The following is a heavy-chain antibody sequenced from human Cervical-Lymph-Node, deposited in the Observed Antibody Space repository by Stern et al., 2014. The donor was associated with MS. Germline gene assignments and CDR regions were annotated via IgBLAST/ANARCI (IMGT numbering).Heavy chain of an antibody. V-gene: IGHV4-59*01. D-gene: IGHD3-22*01. CDR1: GGSISSYY. CDR2: IYNSAST. CDR3: ARGRHFYSSGLDY. Sequence: QVQLQESGPGLVKPSETLSLTCTVSGGSISSYYWNWIRQPPGKGLEWIGYIYNSASTNYNPSLKSRVTISVDTSKNHFFLKLSSVTAADTAIYYCARGRHFYSSGLDYWGQGTLVTVSS. J-gene: IGHJ4*02.